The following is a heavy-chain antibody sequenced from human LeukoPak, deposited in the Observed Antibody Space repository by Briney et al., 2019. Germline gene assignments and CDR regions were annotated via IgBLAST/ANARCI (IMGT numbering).Heavy chain of an antibody. Sequence: SETLPLTCTVSGGSISSGGYFYYGRIRQHPGKGLEWIGYIYYTGSTYYDPSLKSRVSISVDTSKNQFSLKLSSVTAADTAVYYCATDRDGYSQFDSWGQGTLVTVSS. CDR3: ATDRDGYSQFDS. J-gene: IGHJ4*02. D-gene: IGHD3-22*01. CDR1: GGSISSGGYFY. CDR2: IYYTGST. V-gene: IGHV4-31*03.